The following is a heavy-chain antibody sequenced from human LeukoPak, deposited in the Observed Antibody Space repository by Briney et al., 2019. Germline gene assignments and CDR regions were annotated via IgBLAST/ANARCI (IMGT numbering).Heavy chain of an antibody. CDR2: IYYSGST. Sequence: PSETLSLTCTVSGGSISSYYWSWIRQPPGRGLEWIGYIYYSGSTNYNSFLKSRVTISVDTSKNQFSLKLSSVTAADTAVYYCARNRFQNSGFDYVGYFDYWGQGTLVTVSS. J-gene: IGHJ4*02. CDR3: ARNRFQNSGFDYVGYFDY. D-gene: IGHD5-12*01. CDR1: GGSISSYY. V-gene: IGHV4-59*01.